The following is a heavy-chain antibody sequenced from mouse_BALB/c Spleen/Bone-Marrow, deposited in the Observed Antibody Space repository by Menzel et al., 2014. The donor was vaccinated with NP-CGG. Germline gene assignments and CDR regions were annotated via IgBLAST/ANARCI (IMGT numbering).Heavy chain of an antibody. Sequence: VQRVESGPELVKPGASVKMSCKASGYTFTSYYIHWGKQRPGQGLEWIGWIYPGDGSTKYNEKFKGKTTLTADKSSSTAYMLLSSLTSEDSAIYFCAICYGYDEFAYWGQGTLVTVSA. D-gene: IGHD2-2*01. J-gene: IGHJ3*01. V-gene: IGHV1S56*01. CDR3: AICYGYDEFAY. CDR1: GYTFTSYY. CDR2: IYPGDGST.